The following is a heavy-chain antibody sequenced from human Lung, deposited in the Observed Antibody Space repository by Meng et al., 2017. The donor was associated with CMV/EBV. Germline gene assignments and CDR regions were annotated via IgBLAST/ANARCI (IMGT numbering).Heavy chain of an antibody. J-gene: IGHJ4*02. V-gene: IGHV3-53*01. CDR1: GFTVSDDY. CDR2: LYGGGST. CDR3: ARGRFWTYDEYYFDY. D-gene: IGHD1-7*01. Sequence: ASGFTVSDDYMTWVRQAPGKGLEWVSSLYGGGSTYYAESVKGRFTISRDNSKNTLYLQMNSLSAEDTAIYYCARGRFWTYDEYYFDYWGQGTLVTVSS.